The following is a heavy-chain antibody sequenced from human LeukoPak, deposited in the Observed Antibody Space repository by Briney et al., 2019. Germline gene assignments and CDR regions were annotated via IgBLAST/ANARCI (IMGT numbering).Heavy chain of an antibody. Sequence: ASVKVSCKASGYTFTNYGISWMRQAPGQGLEWMGWISAHNGNVKYAQNLQGRVTMTTDTSTSTAYMELRSLRSDDTAVYYCARDLFVVAFDYWGQGTLVTVSS. CDR1: GYTFTNYG. V-gene: IGHV1-18*01. J-gene: IGHJ4*02. CDR2: ISAHNGNV. D-gene: IGHD2-15*01. CDR3: ARDLFVVAFDY.